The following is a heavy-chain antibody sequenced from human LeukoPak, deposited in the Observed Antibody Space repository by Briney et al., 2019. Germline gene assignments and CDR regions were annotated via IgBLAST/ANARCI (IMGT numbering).Heavy chain of an antibody. Sequence: GGSLRLSCAASGFTFSSYSMNWVRQAPGKGLEWVSSISSSSSYIYYADSVKGRFTISRDNAKNSLYLQMNSLRAEDTAVYYCARGGFKLGLRYFDWLSIRTTTKEFFDYWGQGTLVTVSS. CDR3: ARGGFKLGLRYFDWLSIRTTTKEFFDY. V-gene: IGHV3-21*01. J-gene: IGHJ4*02. CDR2: ISSSSSYI. CDR1: GFTFSSYS. D-gene: IGHD3-9*01.